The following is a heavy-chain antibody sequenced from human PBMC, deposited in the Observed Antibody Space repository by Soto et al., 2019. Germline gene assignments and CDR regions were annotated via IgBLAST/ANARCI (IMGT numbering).Heavy chain of an antibody. J-gene: IGHJ3*02. D-gene: IGHD2-2*01. CDR3: ARNVVPAAHDAFDI. Sequence: SETLCLTCTVAGGSISGYYWSWIRQPPGKGLEWIGYIYYSGSTNYNPSLKSRVTISVDTSKNQFSLKLSSVTAADTAVYYCARNVVPAAHDAFDIWGQGTMVTVSS. V-gene: IGHV4-59*01. CDR1: GGSISGYY. CDR2: IYYSGST.